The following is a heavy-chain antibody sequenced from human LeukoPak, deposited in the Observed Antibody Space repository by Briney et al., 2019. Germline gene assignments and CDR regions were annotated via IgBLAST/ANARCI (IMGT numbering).Heavy chain of an antibody. CDR2: IIPILGIA. D-gene: IGHD3-16*01. Sequence: SVKVSCKASGGTFSSYAISWVRQAPGQGLEWMERIIPILGIANYAQKFQGRVTITADKSTSTAYMELSSLRSEDTAVYYCARDYGAAMPYGFDYWGQGTLVTVSS. J-gene: IGHJ4*02. CDR3: ARDYGAAMPYGFDY. CDR1: GGTFSSYA. V-gene: IGHV1-69*04.